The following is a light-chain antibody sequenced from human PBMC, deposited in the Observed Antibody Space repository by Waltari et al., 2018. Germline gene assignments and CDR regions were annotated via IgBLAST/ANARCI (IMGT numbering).Light chain of an antibody. Sequence: EIVMTQSPVTLSVSPGERATLSCRASQSVGTKLAWSQQKPGQAPRRLIYGASTRATGIAARFSGSGSGTEFTLTISSLQSEDFAIYYCQQYNLWPWTFDQGTKVDIK. CDR1: QSVGTK. CDR2: GAS. J-gene: IGKJ1*01. CDR3: QQYNLWPWT. V-gene: IGKV3-15*01.